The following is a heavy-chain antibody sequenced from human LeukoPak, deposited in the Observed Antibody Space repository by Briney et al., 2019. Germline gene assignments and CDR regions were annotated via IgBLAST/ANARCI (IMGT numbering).Heavy chain of an antibody. CDR2: IYYSGST. D-gene: IGHD3-22*01. CDR3: ASVSIESNGYYFLPGPHDAFDI. Sequence: PSETLSLTCTVSDGSISDYSWSWIRQPPGEGLEWIGYIYYSGSTNYNPSLKSRVTISVDTSKNQFSLKLSSVTAADTAVYYCASVSIESNGYYFLPGPHDAFDIWGQGTMVTVSS. CDR1: DGSISDYS. J-gene: IGHJ3*02. V-gene: IGHV4-59*08.